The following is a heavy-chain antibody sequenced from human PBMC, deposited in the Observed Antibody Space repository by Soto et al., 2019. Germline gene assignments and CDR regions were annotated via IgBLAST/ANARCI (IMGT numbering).Heavy chain of an antibody. D-gene: IGHD2-21*02. V-gene: IGHV1-18*01. J-gene: IGHJ5*02. Sequence: QVQVVQSGPELKKPGDSVKVSCKAQGYIFTKYGIGWVRQAPGHWIEWMGLINVYNGDRKVAQKFQDRVSMTTDTATDTAYMERKSLRSGDTAVYYCTRLQLGGDRMLNWFDPWGQGTLDTVTS. CDR2: INVYNGDR. CDR1: GYIFTKYG. CDR3: TRLQLGGDRMLNWFDP.